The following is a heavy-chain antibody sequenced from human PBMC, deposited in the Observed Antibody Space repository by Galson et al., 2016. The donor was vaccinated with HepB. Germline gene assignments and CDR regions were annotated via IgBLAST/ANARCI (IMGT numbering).Heavy chain of an antibody. CDR1: GGSVSSGCYY. J-gene: IGHJ4*02. D-gene: IGHD2-15*01. CDR2: ISSTGGST. Sequence: SETLSLTCTVSGGSVSSGCYYWNWMRQPPGKGLELIGYISSTGGSTIYTPSLKSRVTISLDKSQNQFSLKVRSVTAADTAIYYCAREFCRGGSSYYYFDYWGQGTLATVSS. V-gene: IGHV4-61*01. CDR3: AREFCRGGSSYYYFDY.